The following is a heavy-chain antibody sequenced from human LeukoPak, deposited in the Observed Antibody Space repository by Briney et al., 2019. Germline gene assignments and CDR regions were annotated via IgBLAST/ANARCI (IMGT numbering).Heavy chain of an antibody. V-gene: IGHV1-8*01. CDR2: MNPNSGNT. CDR1: GYTFTSYD. J-gene: IGHJ4*02. CDR3: ARALGARRDGYNYADY. Sequence: ASVKVSCKASGYTFTSYDINWVRQATGQGLEWMGWMNPNSGNTGYAQKFQGRVTMTRNTSISTAYMELSSLRSEDTAVYYCARALGARRDGYNYADYWGQGILVTVSS. D-gene: IGHD5-24*01.